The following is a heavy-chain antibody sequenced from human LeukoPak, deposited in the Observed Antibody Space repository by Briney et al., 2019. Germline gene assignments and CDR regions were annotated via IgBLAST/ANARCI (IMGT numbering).Heavy chain of an antibody. CDR1: GGSVSSLY. Sequence: SETLSLTCIVSGGSVSSLYWHWIRQSPEKGLEWIGYAYSTGGAKYNPSLKNRVTMSFDTPKNHFSLKLTSVTAADTAVYFCARSYGGYVLDEWGQGTLVVVSP. CDR2: AYSTGGA. D-gene: IGHD5-12*01. J-gene: IGHJ4*02. V-gene: IGHV4-59*02. CDR3: ARSYGGYVLDE.